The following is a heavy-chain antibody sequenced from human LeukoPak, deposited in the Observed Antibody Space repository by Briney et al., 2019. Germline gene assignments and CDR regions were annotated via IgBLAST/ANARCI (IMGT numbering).Heavy chain of an antibody. D-gene: IGHD5-24*01. CDR2: INHSGST. CDR3: ARGWRLQLKAYYYYMDV. V-gene: IGHV4-34*01. J-gene: IGHJ6*03. Sequence: SETLSLTCAVYVGSSSGYYWSWIRQPPGKGLEWIGEINHSGSTKYNPSLKSRVTISVDTSKNQFSLKLSSVTAADTAVYYCARGWRLQLKAYYYYMDVWGKGTTVTVSS. CDR1: VGSSSGYY.